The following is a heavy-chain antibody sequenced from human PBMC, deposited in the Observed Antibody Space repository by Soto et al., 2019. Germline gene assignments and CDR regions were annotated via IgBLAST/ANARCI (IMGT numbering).Heavy chain of an antibody. Sequence: EVQLLESGGGSVQPGGSLRLSCAASGFSFISYAMSWVRQSPGKGLEWVSGTSGSGGNTYHADSVRGRFTISRDNSKNTLYLQINSLRPEDTAVYYCAKGDSTVVDGFDIWGKGTMVTVSS. CDR2: TSGSGGNT. CDR1: GFSFISYA. V-gene: IGHV3-23*01. J-gene: IGHJ3*02. CDR3: AKGDSTVVDGFDI. D-gene: IGHD4-17*01.